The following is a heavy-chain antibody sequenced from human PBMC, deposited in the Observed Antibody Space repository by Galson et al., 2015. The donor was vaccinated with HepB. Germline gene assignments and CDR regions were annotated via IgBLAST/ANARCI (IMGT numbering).Heavy chain of an antibody. CDR2: IYYSGST. D-gene: IGHD5-18*01. CDR1: GGSISSSSYY. Sequence: TLSLTCTVSGGSISSSSYYWGWIRQPPGKGLEWIGSIYYSGSTYYNPSLKSRVTISVDTSKNQFSLKLSSVTAADTAVYYCARGIGYNLYYFDYWGQGTLVTVSS. J-gene: IGHJ4*02. CDR3: ARGIGYNLYYFDY. V-gene: IGHV4-39*07.